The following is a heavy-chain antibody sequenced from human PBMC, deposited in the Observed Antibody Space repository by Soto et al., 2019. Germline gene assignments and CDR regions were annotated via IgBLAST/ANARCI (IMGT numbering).Heavy chain of an antibody. Sequence: PGGSLRLSCAASGFTFSSYAMHWVRQAPGKGLEWVAVISYDGSNKYYADSVKGRFTISRDNSKNTLYLQMNRLRAEDAAVYYCARDLFTIFGVVISRAYYYYGMDVWGQGTTVTVSS. V-gene: IGHV3-30-3*01. D-gene: IGHD3-3*01. CDR2: ISYDGSNK. CDR1: GFTFSSYA. J-gene: IGHJ6*02. CDR3: ARDLFTIFGVVISRAYYYYGMDV.